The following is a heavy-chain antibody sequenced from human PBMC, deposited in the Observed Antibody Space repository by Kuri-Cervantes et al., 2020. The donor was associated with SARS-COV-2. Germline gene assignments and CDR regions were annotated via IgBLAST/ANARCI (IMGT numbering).Heavy chain of an antibody. J-gene: IGHJ4*02. CDR1: GYSISSGYY. D-gene: IGHD3-3*01. CDR3: AKESLLPSPGFGVVITGGGFDY. V-gene: IGHV4-38-2*02. CDR2: IYHSGST. Sequence: GSLRLSCAVSGYSISSGYYWGWIRQPPGKGLEWIGSIYHSGSTYYNPSLKSRVTISVDTSKNQFSLKLSSVTAADTAVYYCAKESLLPSPGFGVVITGGGFDYWGQGTLVTVSS.